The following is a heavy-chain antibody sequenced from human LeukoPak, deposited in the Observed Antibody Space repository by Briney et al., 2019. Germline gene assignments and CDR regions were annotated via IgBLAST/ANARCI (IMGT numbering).Heavy chain of an antibody. J-gene: IGHJ3*02. D-gene: IGHD3-10*01. Sequence: PSETLPLTCTVSGGSISSYYGSWIRQPPGKGLEWIGYIYYSGSTNYNPSLKSRVTISVDTSKNQFSLKLSSVTAADTAVYYCARPSMVREWDAFDIWGQGTMVTVSS. CDR1: GGSISSYY. CDR3: ARPSMVREWDAFDI. V-gene: IGHV4-59*01. CDR2: IYYSGST.